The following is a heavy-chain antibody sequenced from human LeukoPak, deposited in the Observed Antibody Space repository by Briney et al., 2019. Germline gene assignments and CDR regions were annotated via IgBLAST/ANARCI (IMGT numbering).Heavy chain of an antibody. CDR1: GFTVSSNY. Sequence: PGGSLTLSCAASGFTVSSNYMSWVRQRPGKGLEWVSVIYSGGSTYYADSVKGRFAISIDNSKNTLYLQMNSLRAEDTAVYYCARERGVGGSGTLDYWGQGTLVAVSS. CDR2: IYSGGST. V-gene: IGHV3-53*01. CDR3: ARERGVGGSGTLDY. D-gene: IGHD3-10*01. J-gene: IGHJ4*02.